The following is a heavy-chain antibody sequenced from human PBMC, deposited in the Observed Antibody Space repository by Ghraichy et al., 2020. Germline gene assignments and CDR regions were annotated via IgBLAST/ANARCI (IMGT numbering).Heavy chain of an antibody. V-gene: IGHV3-21*01. D-gene: IGHD2-8*01. Sequence: GGSLRLSCAASGFTFSTYTMNWVRQAPGKGLEWVSSISSSSSYIYYADSVKGRFTISRDNAENSLYLQMNSLRAEDTAVYYCASPGRYCTNGVCYTRVFDYWGQGTLVTVSS. CDR2: ISSSSSYI. CDR1: GFTFSTYT. J-gene: IGHJ4*02. CDR3: ASPGRYCTNGVCYTRVFDY.